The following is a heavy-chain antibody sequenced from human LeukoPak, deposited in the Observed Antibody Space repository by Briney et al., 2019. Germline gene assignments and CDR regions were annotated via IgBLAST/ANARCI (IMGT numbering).Heavy chain of an antibody. CDR3: ARVRGYCSSTSCQTFDY. J-gene: IGHJ4*02. D-gene: IGHD2-2*01. CDR2: ISAYNGNT. Sequence: ASVKVSCKASGYTFTSYGISWVRQAPGQGLEWMGWISAYNGNTNYAQKLQGRVTMTTDTSTSTAYMELRSLRSDDTAVYYCARVRGYCSSTSCQTFDYWGQGILVTVSS. CDR1: GYTFTSYG. V-gene: IGHV1-18*01.